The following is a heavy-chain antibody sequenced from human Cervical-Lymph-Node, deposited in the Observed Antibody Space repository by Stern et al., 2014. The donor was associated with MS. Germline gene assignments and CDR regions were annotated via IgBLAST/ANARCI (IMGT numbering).Heavy chain of an antibody. D-gene: IGHD2-15*01. Sequence: QVQLMQSGGGVVQPGRSLRLSCAASGFIFRNSGMHWVRQAPGKGLEWVAVVWQDGINTYYADSVKGRFTISRDNSKNMVDLQMNSLRVEDTGIYYCTRDPRGYCSGGSCYQGFFDYWGRGTLVTVSS. J-gene: IGHJ4*02. CDR1: GFIFRNSG. CDR3: TRDPRGYCSGGSCYQGFFDY. CDR2: VWQDGINT. V-gene: IGHV3-33*01.